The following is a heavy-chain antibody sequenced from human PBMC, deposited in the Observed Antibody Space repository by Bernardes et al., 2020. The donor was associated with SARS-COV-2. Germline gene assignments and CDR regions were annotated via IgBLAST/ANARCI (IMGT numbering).Heavy chain of an antibody. CDR3: AHRLRDYTWNYVHFDS. Sequence: GPTLVKPTQTLTLTCTFSGFSLSASGVGVGWIRQSPGKALEWLALIYWDDDKRYSPSLRTRLTITKDTSTNQVVLRMTNMDPVDTATYYCAHRLRDYTWNYVHFDSWGQGTLVNVSS. V-gene: IGHV2-5*02. D-gene: IGHD1-7*01. J-gene: IGHJ4*02. CDR1: GFSLSASGVG. CDR2: IYWDDDK.